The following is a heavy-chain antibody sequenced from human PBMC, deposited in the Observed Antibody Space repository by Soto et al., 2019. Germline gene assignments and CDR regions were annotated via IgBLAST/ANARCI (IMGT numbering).Heavy chain of an antibody. J-gene: IGHJ3*02. CDR1: GGSISSGGYY. Sequence: SETLSLTCTVPGGSISSGGYYWSWIRQHPGKGLEWIGYIYYSGSTYYNPSLKSRVTISVDTSKNQFSLKLSSVTAADTAVYYCARQQWLVLNAFDIWGQGTMVT. D-gene: IGHD6-19*01. CDR2: IYYSGST. V-gene: IGHV4-31*03. CDR3: ARQQWLVLNAFDI.